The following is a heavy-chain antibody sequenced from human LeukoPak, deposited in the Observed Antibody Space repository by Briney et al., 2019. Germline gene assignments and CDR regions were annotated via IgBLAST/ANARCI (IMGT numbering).Heavy chain of an antibody. D-gene: IGHD6-19*01. V-gene: IGHV3-53*05. CDR3: AKDRYSSGFRYFDY. CDR1: GFTVSSNY. J-gene: IGHJ4*02. CDR2: IYSGGST. Sequence: GGSLRLSCAASGFTVSSNYMSWVRQAPGKGLEWVSIIYSGGSTYYADSVKGRFTISRDNAKNSLYLQMNSLRAEDTALYYCAKDRYSSGFRYFDYWGQGTLVTVSS.